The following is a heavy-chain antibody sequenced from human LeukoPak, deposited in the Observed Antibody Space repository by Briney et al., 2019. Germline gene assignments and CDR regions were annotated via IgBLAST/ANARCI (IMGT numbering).Heavy chain of an antibody. D-gene: IGHD1-26*01. CDR1: GGSISSGGYY. J-gene: IGHJ4*02. CDR3: ARHATVGGYYFDY. CDR2: IYYSGST. V-gene: IGHV4-31*03. Sequence: SETLSLTCTVSGGSISSGGYYWSWIRQHPGKGLEWIGYIYYSGSTYYNPSLKSRVTISVDTSKNQFSLKLSSVTAADTAVYYCARHATVGGYYFDYWGQGTLVTVSS.